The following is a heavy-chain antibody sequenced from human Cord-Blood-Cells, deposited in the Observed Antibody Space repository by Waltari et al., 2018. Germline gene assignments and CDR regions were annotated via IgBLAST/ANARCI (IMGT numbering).Heavy chain of an antibody. Sequence: QVQLQQWGAGLLKPSETLSLTCAVYGGSFRGYYWRLIRPPPGKGPEGIGEINHRGSTNYNPSLKSRVTISVDTSKNQFSLKLSSVTAADTAVYYCARGGVPAAPFNWFDPWGQGTLVTVSS. V-gene: IGHV4-34*01. CDR1: GGSFRGYY. CDR3: ARGGVPAAPFNWFDP. J-gene: IGHJ5*02. D-gene: IGHD2-2*01. CDR2: INHRGST.